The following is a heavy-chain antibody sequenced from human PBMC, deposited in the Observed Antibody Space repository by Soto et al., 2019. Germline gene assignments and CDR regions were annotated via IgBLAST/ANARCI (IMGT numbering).Heavy chain of an antibody. CDR1: GYAFTTYA. CDR2: ISPYNANT. Sequence: QVQLLQSGAEVKKPGASVKVSFKASGYAFTTYAISWVRQAPGQGLEWMGWISPYNANTKYAQRVQGRVTMSTDTSTSTAYMELRSLRSDDTAVYYCARDRNLQAYDYADRDAFDIWGQGTMVNVSS. V-gene: IGHV1-18*01. D-gene: IGHD4-17*01. J-gene: IGHJ3*02. CDR3: ARDRNLQAYDYADRDAFDI.